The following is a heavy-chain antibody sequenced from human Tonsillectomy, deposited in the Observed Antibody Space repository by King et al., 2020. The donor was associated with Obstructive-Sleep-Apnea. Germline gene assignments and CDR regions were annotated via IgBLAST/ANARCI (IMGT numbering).Heavy chain of an antibody. CDR2: LIWMSVSI. V-gene: IGHV3-9*01. CDR3: AKGLVQDYYYGMDV. D-gene: IGHD6-19*01. Sequence: VQLVDAGGGLVQPGRSLRLSWASSRFTLDDYVRKWVRQVPGKCLEWCSGLIWMSVSIVSADSVKGRFTTSRDNAKNSLYLQMNSLRAEDTALYYCAKGLVQDYYYGMDVWGQGTTVTVSS. J-gene: IGHJ6*02. CDR1: RFTLDDYV.